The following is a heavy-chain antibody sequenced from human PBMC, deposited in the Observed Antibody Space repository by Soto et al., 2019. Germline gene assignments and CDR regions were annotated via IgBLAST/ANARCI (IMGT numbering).Heavy chain of an antibody. D-gene: IGHD3-16*02. CDR1: GFTFSDYY. V-gene: IGHV3-11*06. CDR2: ISSSSSYT. CDR3: ARAPMFGGVIVYFDY. J-gene: IGHJ4*02. Sequence: GGSLRLSCAASGFTFSDYYMSWIRQAPGKGLEWVSYISSSSSYTNYADSVKGRFTISRGNAKNSLYLQMNSLRAEDTAVYYCARAPMFGGVIVYFDYWGQGTLVTVSS.